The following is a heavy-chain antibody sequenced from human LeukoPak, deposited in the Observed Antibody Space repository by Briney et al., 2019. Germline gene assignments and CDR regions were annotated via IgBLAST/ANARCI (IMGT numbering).Heavy chain of an antibody. CDR1: GYTFNGYD. Sequence: ASVKVSCKASGYTFNGYDINWVRQATGQGLEWMGWMNPNSGNTGSAQRFQGRVTMTRDTSISTVYMELSSLTSEDTAVYYCARGPLVRLPSSFDPWGQGTLVTVSS. D-gene: IGHD3-16*02. CDR2: MNPNSGNT. V-gene: IGHV1-8*01. J-gene: IGHJ5*02. CDR3: ARGPLVRLPSSFDP.